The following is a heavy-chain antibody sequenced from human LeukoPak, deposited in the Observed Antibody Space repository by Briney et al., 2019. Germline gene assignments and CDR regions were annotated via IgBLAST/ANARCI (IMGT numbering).Heavy chain of an antibody. CDR3: ARGVRITMVRGVISPFDY. CDR2: ISRSGSTK. D-gene: IGHD3-10*01. Sequence: GGSLRLSCAASGFTFSDYNMRWIRQAPGKGLEWVSSISRSGSTKYYADSVRGRFTISRDNAKNSLFLQMNSLRAEDTAVYYCARGVRITMVRGVISPFDYWGQGTLVTVSS. CDR1: GFTFSDYN. V-gene: IGHV3-11*01. J-gene: IGHJ4*02.